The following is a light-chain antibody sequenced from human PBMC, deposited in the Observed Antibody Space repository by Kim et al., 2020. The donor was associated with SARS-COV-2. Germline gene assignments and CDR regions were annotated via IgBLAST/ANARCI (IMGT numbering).Light chain of an antibody. Sequence: PGERATLSCRASQSVSSNLAWYQQKPGQAPRLLIYGASTRATGIPARFSGSGSGTEFTLTISSLQSEDFAVYYCQQYNDWPPGDTFGQGTKLEI. J-gene: IGKJ2*01. CDR1: QSVSSN. CDR3: QQYNDWPPGDT. CDR2: GAS. V-gene: IGKV3-15*01.